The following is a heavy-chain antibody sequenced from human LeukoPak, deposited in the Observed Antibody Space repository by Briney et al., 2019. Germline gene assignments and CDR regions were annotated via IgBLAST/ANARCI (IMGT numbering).Heavy chain of an antibody. Sequence: SETLSLTCTVSGGPISSYYWSWIRQPPGKGLEWIGYNYNRGSTNYNPSLKSRVTISVDTSKSQFSLKLSSVTAADTAVYYCARAAYSSSWAAFDIWGQGTMVTVS. CDR3: ARAAYSSSWAAFDI. CDR1: GGPISSYY. J-gene: IGHJ3*02. CDR2: NYNRGST. V-gene: IGHV4-59*01. D-gene: IGHD6-19*01.